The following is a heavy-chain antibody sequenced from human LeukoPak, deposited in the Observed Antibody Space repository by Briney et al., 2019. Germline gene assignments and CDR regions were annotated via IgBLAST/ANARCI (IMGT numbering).Heavy chain of an antibody. V-gene: IGHV4-61*02. CDR3: ARGILGIAARNGRWFDP. CDR2: IYTSGST. Sequence: PSETLSLTCTVSGGSISSGSYYWSWIRQPAGKGLEWIGRIYTSGSTNYNPSLKSRVTISVDTSKNQFSLKLRSVTAADTAVYYCARGILGIAARNGRWFDPWGQGTLVTVSS. CDR1: GGSISSGSYY. D-gene: IGHD6-6*01. J-gene: IGHJ5*02.